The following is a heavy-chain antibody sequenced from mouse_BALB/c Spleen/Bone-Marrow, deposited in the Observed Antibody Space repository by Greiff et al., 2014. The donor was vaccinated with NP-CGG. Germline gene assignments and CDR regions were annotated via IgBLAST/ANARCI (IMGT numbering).Heavy chain of an antibody. CDR1: GFNIKDTY. D-gene: IGHD1-1*01. Sequence: EVKVVESGAELVKPGASVKLSCTASGFNIKDTYMHWVKQRPEQGLEWIGRIDPANGNTKYDPKFQGKATITADTSSNTAYLQLSSLTSEDTAVYYCVRYYYGSSYAMDYWGQGTSVTVSS. V-gene: IGHV14-3*02. J-gene: IGHJ4*01. CDR3: VRYYYGSSYAMDY. CDR2: IDPANGNT.